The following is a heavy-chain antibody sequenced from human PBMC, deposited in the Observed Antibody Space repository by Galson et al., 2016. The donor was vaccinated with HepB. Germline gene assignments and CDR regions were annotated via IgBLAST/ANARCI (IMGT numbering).Heavy chain of an antibody. CDR3: ARGGRGYSALLFDY. D-gene: IGHD5-24*01. CDR2: TYYRTKWYD. Sequence: CAISGDSVSSNSATWNWIGQSPSRGLEYLGRTYYRTKWYDDYGVSVKSRININPDTSKNQFSLQLNSVTPEDTAVYYCARGGRGYSALLFDYWGQGTLVTVSS. J-gene: IGHJ4*02. V-gene: IGHV6-1*01. CDR1: GDSVSSNSAT.